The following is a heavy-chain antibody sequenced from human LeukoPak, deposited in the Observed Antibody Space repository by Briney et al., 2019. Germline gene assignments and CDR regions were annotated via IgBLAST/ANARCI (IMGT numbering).Heavy chain of an antibody. Sequence: SETLSLTGAVYGGSFSGYYWSWIRQPPGKGLEWIGEINHSGSTNYNPSLKSRVTISVDTSKNQFSLKLSSVTAADTAVYYCARLARLRNWFDPWGQGTLVTVSS. V-gene: IGHV4-34*01. CDR1: GGSFSGYY. D-gene: IGHD3-16*01. J-gene: IGHJ5*02. CDR3: ARLARLRNWFDP. CDR2: INHSGST.